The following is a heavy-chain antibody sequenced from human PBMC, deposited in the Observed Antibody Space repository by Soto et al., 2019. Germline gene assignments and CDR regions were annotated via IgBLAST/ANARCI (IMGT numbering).Heavy chain of an antibody. CDR1: GYSFTGYY. Sequence: QAQLVQSGAEVKKPGASVKVACKSSGYSFTGYYIHWVRQAPGQGLEWMGWVNPESSGTKSAQKFQGRVAMTRETSISTAYMELRSVRSDGTAVYYCGCGGSETYLVDFSYHGMDVWGQGTKVAVSS. V-gene: IGHV1-2*02. D-gene: IGHD2-21*01. J-gene: IGHJ6*02. CDR2: VNPESSGT. CDR3: GCGGSETYLVDFSYHGMDV.